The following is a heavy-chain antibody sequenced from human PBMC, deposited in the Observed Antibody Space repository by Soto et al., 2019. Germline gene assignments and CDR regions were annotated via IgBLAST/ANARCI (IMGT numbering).Heavy chain of an antibody. V-gene: IGHV3-7*01. J-gene: IGHJ5*02. D-gene: IGHD3-3*01. CDR1: GFSLSTYW. Sequence: GSLRLSCAASGFSLSTYWMSWVRQAPGRGLEWVATIRQDGGETHYVDYVKGRFSISRDNAMNSLYLQVNSLTAEDTAIYYCARGCGSAHCPYYDFWSGSDTENWFDPWGQGTLVTVSS. CDR3: ARGCGSAHCPYYDFWSGSDTENWFDP. CDR2: IRQDGGET.